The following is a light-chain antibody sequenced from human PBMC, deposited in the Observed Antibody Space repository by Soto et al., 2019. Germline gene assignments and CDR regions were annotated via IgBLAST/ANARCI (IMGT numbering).Light chain of an antibody. CDR1: QSLLHSNGYNY. J-gene: IGKJ3*01. V-gene: IGKV2-28*01. CDR2: LGS. Sequence: DIVMTQSPLSLPVTPGEPASISCRCSQSLLHSNGYNYLDWYLQKPGQSPQLLIYLGSNRASGVPDRFSGSGSGTDFTLKISRVEAEDVGFYYCMQALQTPLTFGPGTKVDIK. CDR3: MQALQTPLT.